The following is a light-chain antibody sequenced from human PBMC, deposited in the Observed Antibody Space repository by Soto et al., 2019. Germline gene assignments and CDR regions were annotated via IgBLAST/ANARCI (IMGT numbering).Light chain of an antibody. V-gene: IGKV3-20*01. J-gene: IGKJ1*01. Sequence: EILLTQSPGTLSLSPGGRATLSCRASQSVSSSYLAWYQQKPGQAPRLLIYGASSRATGIPDRFSGSGSGTDFTLTISRLEPEDFAVYYCQQYGSSPGTFGQGTKVDI. CDR1: QSVSSSY. CDR3: QQYGSSPGT. CDR2: GAS.